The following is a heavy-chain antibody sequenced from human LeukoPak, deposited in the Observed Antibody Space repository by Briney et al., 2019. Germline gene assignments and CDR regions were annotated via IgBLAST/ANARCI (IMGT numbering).Heavy chain of an antibody. CDR1: GGSISSGGYS. Sequence: SETLSLTCAVSGGSISSGGYSWSWIRQPPGKGLEWIGYIYHSGSTCYNPSLKSRVTISVDRSKNQFSLKLSSVTAADTAVYYCARVRVGATQYFDYWGQGTLVTVSS. V-gene: IGHV4-30-2*01. J-gene: IGHJ4*02. D-gene: IGHD1-26*01. CDR3: ARVRVGATQYFDY. CDR2: IYHSGST.